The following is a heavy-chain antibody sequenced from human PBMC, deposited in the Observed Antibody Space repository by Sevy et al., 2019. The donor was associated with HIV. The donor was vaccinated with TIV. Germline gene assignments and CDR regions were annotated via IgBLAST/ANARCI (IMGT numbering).Heavy chain of an antibody. CDR2: ISSNSGSI. V-gene: IGHV3-9*01. Sequence: GGSLRLSCEASGFTFDAYAMHWVRQAPGKGLEWVSGISSNSGSIGYADSVKGRFTISRDNAKNSLYLQINSLRDEDTALYYCAKEMRSRGWYFFDYWGQGTLVTVSS. D-gene: IGHD1-20*01. J-gene: IGHJ4*02. CDR3: AKEMRSRGWYFFDY. CDR1: GFTFDAYA.